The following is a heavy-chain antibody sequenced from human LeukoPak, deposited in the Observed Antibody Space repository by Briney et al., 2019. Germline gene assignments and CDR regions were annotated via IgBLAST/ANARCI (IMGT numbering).Heavy chain of an antibody. CDR1: GGSTSSSSYY. D-gene: IGHD3-22*01. CDR2: IYYSGST. V-gene: IGHV4-39*07. Sequence: SETLSLTCTVSGGSTSSSSYYWGWIRQPPGKGLEWVGSIYYSGSTYYNPSLKSRVTISVDTSKNQFSLKLNSVTAADTAVYYCANFDSSAYHYWGQGTLVTVSS. J-gene: IGHJ4*02. CDR3: ANFDSSAYHY.